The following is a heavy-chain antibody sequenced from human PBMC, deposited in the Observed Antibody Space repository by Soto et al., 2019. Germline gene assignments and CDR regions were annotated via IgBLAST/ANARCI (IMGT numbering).Heavy chain of an antibody. D-gene: IGHD1-1*01. Sequence: ASVRVSRKASGSTIDTYYVTRARQAPGQGLEWLGSISPTNVNANYGPKFQGRVTMTTDTSTTTAYLEVRSLRSDDTAVYYCAKSRGGWNDYWAQGTLVTVSS. V-gene: IGHV1-18*04. CDR3: AKSRGGWNDY. CDR2: ISPTNVNA. CDR1: GSTIDTYY. J-gene: IGHJ4*02.